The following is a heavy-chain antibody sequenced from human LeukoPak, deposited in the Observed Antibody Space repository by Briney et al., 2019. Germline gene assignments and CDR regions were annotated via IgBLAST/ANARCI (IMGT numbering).Heavy chain of an antibody. CDR1: GFTFDDYA. J-gene: IGHJ4*02. CDR3: AKGRGSSWPTFFDY. CDR2: ISWNSGSI. D-gene: IGHD6-13*01. V-gene: IGHV3-9*03. Sequence: GRSLRLSCAASGFTFDDYAMHWVRHTPGKGLEWVSGISWNSGSIAYADSVKGRFTISRDNAKNSLYLQMNSLRAEDMALYYCAKGRGSSWPTFFDYWGQGTRVTVSS.